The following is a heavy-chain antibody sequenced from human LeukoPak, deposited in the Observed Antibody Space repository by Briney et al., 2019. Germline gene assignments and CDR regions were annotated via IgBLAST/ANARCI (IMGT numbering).Heavy chain of an antibody. CDR2: MNPNSGNT. Sequence: ASVKVSCKASGYTFTSYDINWVRQATGQGLEWMGWMNPNSGNTGYAQKFQGRVTMTKNTSISTAYMERSSLRSEDTAVYYCARVKRGGYSYGYFFFWGQGTLVTVSS. CDR3: ARVKRGGYSYGYFFF. J-gene: IGHJ4*02. CDR1: GYTFTSYD. V-gene: IGHV1-8*01. D-gene: IGHD5-18*01.